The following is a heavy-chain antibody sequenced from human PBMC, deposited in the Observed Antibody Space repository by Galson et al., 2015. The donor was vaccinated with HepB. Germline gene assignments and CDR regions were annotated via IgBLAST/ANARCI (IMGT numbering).Heavy chain of an antibody. CDR1: GFTFSSYD. D-gene: IGHD3-22*01. CDR3: AKAERNYDSSSYSYEAFDK. CDR2: ISYDGRNK. V-gene: IGHV3-30*18. Sequence: SLRLSCAASGFTFSSYDMNWVRQAPGKGLEWVVVISYDGRNKNYVDSVKGRFSISRDNSKNTLYLQMDSLRTEDTAVYYCAKAERNYDSSSYSYEAFDKWGQGTMVTVSS. J-gene: IGHJ3*02.